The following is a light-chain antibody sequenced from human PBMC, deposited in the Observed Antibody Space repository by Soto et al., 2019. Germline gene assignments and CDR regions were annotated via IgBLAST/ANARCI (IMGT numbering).Light chain of an antibody. CDR2: DVT. Sequence: QSALTQPRSVSGSPGQSVTISCTGTSSDVGGYNYVSWYQHHPGEAPKLIIYDVTKRPSGVPDRFSGSKSGNTASLTISGLQADDGSDYYRRLNASRPRVVFGGGTKLTVL. CDR1: SSDVGGYNY. J-gene: IGLJ2*01. CDR3: RLNASRPRVV. V-gene: IGLV2-11*01.